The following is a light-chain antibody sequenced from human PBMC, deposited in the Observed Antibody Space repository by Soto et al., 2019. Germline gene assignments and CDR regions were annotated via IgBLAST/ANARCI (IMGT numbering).Light chain of an antibody. CDR3: ISYTSSSRVV. V-gene: IGLV2-14*01. Sequence: QSALTQPASVSGSPGQSITISCTGTSTDIGAYNYVSWFQQHPGKVPKLITYEVTQRPSGVSSRFSGSKSGNTASLTISGLQAEDEADYYWISYTSSSRVVFGGGTKLTVL. J-gene: IGLJ2*01. CDR1: STDIGAYNY. CDR2: EVT.